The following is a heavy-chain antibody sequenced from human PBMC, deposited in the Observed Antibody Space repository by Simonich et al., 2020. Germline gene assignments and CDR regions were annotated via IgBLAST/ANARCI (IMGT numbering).Heavy chain of an antibody. CDR2: IKQDGSEK. V-gene: IGHV3-7*01. J-gene: IGHJ4*02. CDR1: GFTFSSYW. CDR3: ARDREVYGSGSYYNY. Sequence: EVQLVESGGGLVQPGGSLRLSCAASGFTFSSYWMSWVRQAPGKGLDWVANIKQDGSEKYYGDSVKGRFTISRDNAKNSLYLQMNSLRAEDTAVYYCARDREVYGSGSYYNYWGQGTLVTVSS. D-gene: IGHD3-10*01.